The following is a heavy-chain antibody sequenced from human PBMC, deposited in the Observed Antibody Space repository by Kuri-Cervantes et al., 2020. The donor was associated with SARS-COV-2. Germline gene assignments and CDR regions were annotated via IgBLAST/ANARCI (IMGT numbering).Heavy chain of an antibody. Sequence: SETLSLTCAVYGGSFSGYYWSWIRQPPGKGLEWIGEINHSGSTNYNPSLKRRVTILVDTSKNQFSLKLSSVTAADTAVYYWARGPALTYYFDYWGQGTLVTVSS. CDR3: ARGPALTYYFDY. CDR2: INHSGST. CDR1: GGSFSGYY. V-gene: IGHV4-34*01. J-gene: IGHJ4*02.